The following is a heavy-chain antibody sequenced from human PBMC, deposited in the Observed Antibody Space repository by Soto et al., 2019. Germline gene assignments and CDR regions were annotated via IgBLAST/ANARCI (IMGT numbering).Heavy chain of an antibody. V-gene: IGHV5-51*01. Sequence: PGESLKISCKGSGYSFTSYGSVWVRPVPGKGLGWMGIIYLGDSDTRYSPSFQGQVTISADKSISTAYLQWSSLKASDTAMYYCARQAYGDYTIDYWGQGTLVTVSS. J-gene: IGHJ4*02. CDR3: ARQAYGDYTIDY. D-gene: IGHD4-17*01. CDR1: GYSFTSYG. CDR2: IYLGDSDT.